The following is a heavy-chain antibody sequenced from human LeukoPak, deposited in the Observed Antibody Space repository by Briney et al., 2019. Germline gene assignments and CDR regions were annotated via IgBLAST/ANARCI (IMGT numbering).Heavy chain of an antibody. D-gene: IGHD3-3*01. Sequence: SETLSLTCTVSGGSISSGSYYWSWIRQPAGKGLEWIGRIYTSGSTNYNPSLKSRVTISVDTSKNQFSLKLSSVTAVDTAVYYCARESTNYDFSSYWGQGTLVTVSS. J-gene: IGHJ4*02. CDR3: ARESTNYDFSSY. CDR2: IYTSGST. CDR1: GGSISSGSYY. V-gene: IGHV4-61*02.